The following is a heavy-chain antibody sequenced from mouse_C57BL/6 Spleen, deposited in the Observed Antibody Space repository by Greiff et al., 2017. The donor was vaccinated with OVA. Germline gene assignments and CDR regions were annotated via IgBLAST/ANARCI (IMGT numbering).Heavy chain of an antibody. J-gene: IGHJ1*03. D-gene: IGHD1-1*01. CDR1: GFSFNTYA. V-gene: IGHV10-1*01. CDR2: IRSKSNNYAT. CDR3: VVYYYGSWYFDV. Sequence: EVMLVESGGGLVQPKGSLKLSCAASGFSFNTYAMNWVRQAPGKGLEWVARIRSKSNNYATYYADSVKDRFTISRDDSESMLYLQMNNLKTEDTAMYYCVVYYYGSWYFDVWGTGTTVTVSS.